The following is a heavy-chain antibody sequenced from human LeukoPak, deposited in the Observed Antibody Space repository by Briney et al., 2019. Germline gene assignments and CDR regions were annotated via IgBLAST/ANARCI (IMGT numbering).Heavy chain of an antibody. J-gene: IGHJ4*02. CDR3: AKDRMSSSPRAFDS. CDR2: IRFDGSNE. D-gene: IGHD6-6*01. Sequence: QSGGSLRLSCAGSGFTFSSYGMHWVRQAPGKGVKWVAFIRFDGSNEYYADSVKGRFTISRDNSENTLYLQMNSLKAEDTAVYYCAKDRMSSSPRAFDSWGQGTLVTVSS. V-gene: IGHV3-30*02. CDR1: GFTFSSYG.